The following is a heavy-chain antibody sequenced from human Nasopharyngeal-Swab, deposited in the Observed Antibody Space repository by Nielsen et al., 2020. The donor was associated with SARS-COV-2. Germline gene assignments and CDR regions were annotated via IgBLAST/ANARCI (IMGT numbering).Heavy chain of an antibody. CDR3: ARDARLTIFGVDPPGYYGMDV. Sequence: GESLKISCAASGFTFSSYDMHWVRQATGKGLEWVSAIGTAGDPYYPGSVKGRFTISRENAKNSLYLQMNSLRAEDTAVYYCARDARLTIFGVDPPGYYGMDVWGQGTTVTVSS. CDR2: IGTAGDP. V-gene: IGHV3-13*05. CDR1: GFTFSSYD. D-gene: IGHD3-3*01. J-gene: IGHJ6*02.